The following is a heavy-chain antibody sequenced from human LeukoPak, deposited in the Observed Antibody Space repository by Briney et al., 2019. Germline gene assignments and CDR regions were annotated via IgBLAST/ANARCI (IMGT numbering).Heavy chain of an antibody. Sequence: GASVKVSCKASGYTFTSYDINWVRQATGQGLEWMGWMNPNSGNTGYAQKFQGRVTITRNTSISTAYMELSSLRFEDTAVYYCASAGNTSEAFDIWGQGTMVTVSS. D-gene: IGHD2/OR15-2a*01. CDR1: GYTFTSYD. J-gene: IGHJ3*02. V-gene: IGHV1-8*03. CDR3: ASAGNTSEAFDI. CDR2: MNPNSGNT.